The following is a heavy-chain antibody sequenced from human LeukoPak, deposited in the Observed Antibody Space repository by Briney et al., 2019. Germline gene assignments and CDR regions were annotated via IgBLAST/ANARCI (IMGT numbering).Heavy chain of an antibody. CDR1: GGSISSYY. CDR2: IYYSGST. CDR3: ARGDYGDYTDY. Sequence: SETLSLTCTASGGSISSYYWSWIRQPPGKGLEWIGYIYYSGSTNYNPSLKSRVTISVDTSKNQFSLKLTSVIAADTAVYYCARGDYGDYTDYWGQGTLVTVSS. V-gene: IGHV4-59*01. J-gene: IGHJ4*02. D-gene: IGHD4-17*01.